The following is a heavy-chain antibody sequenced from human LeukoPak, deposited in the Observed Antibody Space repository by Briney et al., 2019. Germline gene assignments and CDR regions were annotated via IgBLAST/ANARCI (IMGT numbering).Heavy chain of an antibody. D-gene: IGHD6-6*01. CDR1: GGSISSSGYY. Sequence: SETLSLTCTVSGGSISSSGYYWGWIRQPPGKGLEWIGSIYYSGSTYYNPPLKSRVTISVDTSKSQFSLKLSSVTAADTAVYYCAIVSSSSDLWAFDIWGQGTMATVSS. CDR2: IYYSGST. J-gene: IGHJ3*02. CDR3: AIVSSSSDLWAFDI. V-gene: IGHV4-39*01.